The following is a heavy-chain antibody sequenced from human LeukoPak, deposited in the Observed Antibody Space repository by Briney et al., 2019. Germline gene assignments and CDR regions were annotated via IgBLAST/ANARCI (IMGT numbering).Heavy chain of an antibody. D-gene: IGHD3-10*01. Sequence: PSETLSLTCTVSGGSISSYYWSWIRQPPGKGLEWIGYIYYSGSTNYNPSLQSRVTISIDTSKNQFSLKLTSVTAADTAVYYCARHQLRGFLDDYWGQGTLVTVSS. V-gene: IGHV4-59*08. CDR1: GGSISSYY. CDR2: IYYSGST. J-gene: IGHJ4*02. CDR3: ARHQLRGFLDDY.